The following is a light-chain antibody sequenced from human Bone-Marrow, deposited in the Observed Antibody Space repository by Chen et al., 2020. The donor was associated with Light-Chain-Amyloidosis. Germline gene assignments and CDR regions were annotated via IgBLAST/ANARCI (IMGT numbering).Light chain of an antibody. V-gene: IGLV3-21*02. Sequence: SYVVTQPPSVSVAPGQTARITCEANNIGGKSVHWYQQRPGQAPVLVVHDDSDRPSGIPGRFSGSNSGNTATLTISRVEGGDEADFYFQVWDSTSDHPGVFGGGTKLTVI. CDR1: NIGGKS. J-gene: IGLJ3*02. CDR2: DDS. CDR3: QVWDSTSDHPGV.